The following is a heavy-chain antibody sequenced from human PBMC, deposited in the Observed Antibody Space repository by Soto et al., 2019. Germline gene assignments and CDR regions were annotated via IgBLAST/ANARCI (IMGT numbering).Heavy chain of an antibody. J-gene: IGHJ6*02. V-gene: IGHV4-39*01. D-gene: IGHD6-13*01. Sequence: QLQLQESGPGLVKPSETLSLTCTVSGGSISSSSYYWGWIRQPPGKGLEWIGSIYYSGSTYYNPSLKRRVTISVDTSKNPFSLKLSSVTAADTAVYYCASQQLVHYYYGMDVWGQGTTVTVSS. CDR2: IYYSGST. CDR1: GGSISSSSYY. CDR3: ASQQLVHYYYGMDV.